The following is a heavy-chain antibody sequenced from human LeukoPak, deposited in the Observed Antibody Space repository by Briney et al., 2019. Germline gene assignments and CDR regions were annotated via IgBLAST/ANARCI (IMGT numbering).Heavy chain of an antibody. D-gene: IGHD3-10*02. CDR3: AELGITMIGGV. Sequence: GGSLRLSCAASGFTFSTFAMIWVRQPPGKGLEWVSSIFPSGGEIHYADSVRGRFTISRDNSKSTLSLQMNSLRAEDTAVYYCAELGITMIGGVWGKGTTVTISS. CDR2: IFPSGGEI. CDR1: GFTFSTFA. J-gene: IGHJ6*04. V-gene: IGHV3-23*01.